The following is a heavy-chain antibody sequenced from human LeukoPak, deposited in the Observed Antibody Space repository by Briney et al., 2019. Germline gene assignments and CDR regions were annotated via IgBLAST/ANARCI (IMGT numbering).Heavy chain of an antibody. J-gene: IGHJ4*02. D-gene: IGHD5-18*01. CDR1: GFTFDDYG. V-gene: IGHV3-20*04. Sequence: PGGTLRLSCAASGFTFDDYGMSWVRQAPGKGLEWVSGINWNGGSTGYADSVEGRFTISRDNAKNSPYLQMNSLRAEDTAVYYCASYTHVDTAMVTRIECVSSGYAYFDYWGQGTLVTVSS. CDR3: ASYTHVDTAMVTRIECVSSGYAYFDY. CDR2: INWNGGST.